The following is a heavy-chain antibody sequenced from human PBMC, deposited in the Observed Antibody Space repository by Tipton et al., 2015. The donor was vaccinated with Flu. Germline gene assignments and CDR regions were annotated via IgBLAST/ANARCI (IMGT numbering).Heavy chain of an antibody. J-gene: IGHJ5*02. CDR3: ARDSGYSRSWYKNWFDP. CDR1: GFTFSHYE. CDR2: ISRSGSTI. V-gene: IGHV3-48*03. Sequence: SLRLSCVGTGFTFSHYEMNWVRQAPGKGLEWVSYISRSGSTIYYADSAKGRFTISRDNAKSSLYLQMNSLRADDTAIYYCARDSGYSRSWYKNWFDPWGQGTLVTVSS. D-gene: IGHD6-13*01.